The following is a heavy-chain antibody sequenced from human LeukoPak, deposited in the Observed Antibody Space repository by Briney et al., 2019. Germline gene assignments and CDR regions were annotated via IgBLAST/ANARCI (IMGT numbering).Heavy chain of an antibody. D-gene: IGHD6-19*01. CDR1: GGSISSSSYY. J-gene: IGHJ5*02. CDR2: IYYSGST. Sequence: SETLSLTCTVSGGSISSSSYYWGWIRQPPGKGLEWIGSIYYSGSTYYNPSLKSRVTMSVDTSKNQFSLKLSSVTAADTAVYYCARDIVSGWFRSDWFDPWGQGTLVTVSS. CDR3: ARDIVSGWFRSDWFDP. V-gene: IGHV4-39*07.